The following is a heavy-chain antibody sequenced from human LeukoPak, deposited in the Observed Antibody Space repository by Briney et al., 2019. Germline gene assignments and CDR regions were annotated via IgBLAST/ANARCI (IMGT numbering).Heavy chain of an antibody. Sequence: GGSLRLSCAASGFTFSSHLMHWVRQAQGTGLVWVSSIKGDGTAPNYADSAKGRFTISRDNAKSTLYLQMSSLRVEDTAVYHCVRNFATGDWGQGTLVTVSS. CDR3: VRNFATGD. J-gene: IGHJ4*02. CDR2: IKGDGTAP. CDR1: GFTFSSHL. V-gene: IGHV3-74*01. D-gene: IGHD1-14*01.